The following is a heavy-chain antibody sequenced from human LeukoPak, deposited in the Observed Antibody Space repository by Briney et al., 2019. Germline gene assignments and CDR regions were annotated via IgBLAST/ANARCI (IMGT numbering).Heavy chain of an antibody. D-gene: IGHD2-2*01. CDR3: ARQKRVYCSSTSCPGARYYYYHMDV. Sequence: SETLSLTCAVYGGSFSGYYWSWIRQPPGKGLEWIGEINHSGSTNYNPSLKSRVTLSVDTSKNQFSLKLSSVTAADTAVYYCARQKRVYCSSTSCPGARYYYYHMDVWGKGTTVTVSS. V-gene: IGHV4-34*01. CDR2: INHSGST. CDR1: GGSFSGYY. J-gene: IGHJ6*03.